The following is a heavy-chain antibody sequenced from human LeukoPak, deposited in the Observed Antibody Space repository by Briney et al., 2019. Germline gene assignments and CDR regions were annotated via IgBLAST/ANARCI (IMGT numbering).Heavy chain of an antibody. CDR1: GGTFSSYA. J-gene: IGHJ3*02. D-gene: IGHD2-15*01. Sequence: GASVKVSCKASGGTFSSYAISWVRQAPGQGLEWMGGIIPIFGTANYAQKFQGRVTITADESTSTAYTELSSLRSEDTAVYYCARAADSSDAFDIWGQGTMVTVSS. CDR3: ARAADSSDAFDI. V-gene: IGHV1-69*13. CDR2: IIPIFGTA.